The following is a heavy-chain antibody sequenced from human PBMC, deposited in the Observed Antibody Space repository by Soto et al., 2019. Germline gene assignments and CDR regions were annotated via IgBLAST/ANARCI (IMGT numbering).Heavy chain of an antibody. Sequence: SETLCVTWSVAGGSIGSSGGCWGWVRPPPGKGLEWIGSIYYSGSTSTGTYYNLSLKSRVTISVDTSKNQFSLKLSSVTAADTAVYFCERRHGLDIDAYYWGQGILVTVSS. J-gene: IGHJ4*02. V-gene: IGHV4-39*01. D-gene: IGHD3-10*01. CDR1: GGSIGSSGGC. CDR2: IYYSGSTSTGT. CDR3: ERRHGLDIDAYY.